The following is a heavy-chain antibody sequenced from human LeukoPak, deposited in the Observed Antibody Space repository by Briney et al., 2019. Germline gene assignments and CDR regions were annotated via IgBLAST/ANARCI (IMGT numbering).Heavy chain of an antibody. CDR2: INISGNT. Sequence: PSETLSLTCTVSGGSISSYYWSWIRQPAGKGLEWIGRINISGNTNYNPSLKSRVTMSLDTSKNQISLKLSAVTAADTAVYYCARDPLKGFDYWGQGMLVTVSS. J-gene: IGHJ4*02. V-gene: IGHV4-4*07. CDR1: GGSISSYY. CDR3: ARDPLKGFDY.